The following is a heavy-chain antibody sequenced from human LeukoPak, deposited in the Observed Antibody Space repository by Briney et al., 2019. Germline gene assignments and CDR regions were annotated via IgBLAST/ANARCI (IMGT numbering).Heavy chain of an antibody. CDR3: ARDPYYYGSGSYRWFDP. CDR2: IHISGNT. Sequence: PSETLSLTCTVSGDSITNYYWSWIRQPAGKGLEWIGRIHISGNTNYNPSLKSRVTMSVDTSMNQFSLKLSSVTAADTAVYHCARDPYYYGSGSYRWFDPWGQGTLVTVSS. V-gene: IGHV4-4*07. CDR1: GDSITNYY. J-gene: IGHJ5*02. D-gene: IGHD3-10*01.